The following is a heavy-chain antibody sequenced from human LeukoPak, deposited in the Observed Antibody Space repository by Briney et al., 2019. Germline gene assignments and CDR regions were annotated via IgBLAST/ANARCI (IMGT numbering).Heavy chain of an antibody. J-gene: IGHJ6*03. CDR1: GFTFSDYY. CDR3: AREAGIAAAGSYYYYSMDV. D-gene: IGHD6-13*01. CDR2: FSSRGSTI. Sequence: GGSLRLSCAASGFTFSDYYMSWIPRAPGKGLECVSYFSSRGSTIYYADSVKGRFTISRDNAKNSLYLQMNSLRAEDTAVYYCAREAGIAAAGSYYYYSMDVWGKGTTVTISS. V-gene: IGHV3-11*01.